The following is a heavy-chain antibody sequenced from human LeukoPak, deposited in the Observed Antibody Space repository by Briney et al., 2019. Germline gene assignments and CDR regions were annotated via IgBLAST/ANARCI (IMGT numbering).Heavy chain of an antibody. CDR1: GYTFTSYY. Sequence: ASVKVSCKASGYTFTSYYMHWVRQAPGQGLEWMGIINPSGGSTSYAQKFRGRVTMTRDTSTSTVYMELSSLRSEDTAVYYCARDQDDSSGYYFRRSHFDYWGQGTLVTVSS. CDR2: INPSGGST. V-gene: IGHV1-46*01. J-gene: IGHJ4*02. D-gene: IGHD3-22*01. CDR3: ARDQDDSSGYYFRRSHFDY.